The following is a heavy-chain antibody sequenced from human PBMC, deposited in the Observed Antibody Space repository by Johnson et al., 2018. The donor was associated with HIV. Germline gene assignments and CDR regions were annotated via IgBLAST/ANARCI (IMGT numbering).Heavy chain of an antibody. D-gene: IGHD3-22*01. Sequence: VRLVDSGGGLVQPGGSLRLSCAVSGFTVMSNYMSWVRLSPGRGLEWVSVIYSGGSTYYADSVKGRFTISRDNSKNTLYLQMNSLRAEDTAVYYCAKAEGESRGAFDIWGQGTTVTVSS. CDR1: GFTVMSNY. CDR3: AKAEGESRGAFDI. CDR2: IYSGGST. J-gene: IGHJ3*02. V-gene: IGHV3-66*01.